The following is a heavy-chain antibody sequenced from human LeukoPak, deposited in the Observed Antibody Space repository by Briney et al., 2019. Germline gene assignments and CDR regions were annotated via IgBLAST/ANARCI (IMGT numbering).Heavy chain of an antibody. D-gene: IGHD4/OR15-4a*01. CDR1: GGSISSGGYS. CDR2: IYHSGST. CDR3: ARSPRGARLTFDY. J-gene: IGHJ4*02. Sequence: SETLSLTCAVSGGSISSGGYSWSWIRQPPGKGLEWIGYIYHSGSTYSNPSLKSRVTISVDRSKNQFSLKLSSVTAADTAVYYCARSPRGARLTFDYWGQGTLVTVSS. V-gene: IGHV4-30-2*01.